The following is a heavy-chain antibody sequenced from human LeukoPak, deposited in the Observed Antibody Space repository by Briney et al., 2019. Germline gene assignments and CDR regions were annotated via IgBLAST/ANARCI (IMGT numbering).Heavy chain of an antibody. V-gene: IGHV3-30*04. Sequence: PGGSLRLSCAASGFTFSSCAMHWVRQAPGKGLEWVAVISYDGSNKYYADSVKGRFTISRDNSKNTLYLQMNSLRAEDTAVYYCARDGTAFYDSSGHNWFDPWGQGTLVTVSS. J-gene: IGHJ5*02. CDR2: ISYDGSNK. D-gene: IGHD3-22*01. CDR1: GFTFSSCA. CDR3: ARDGTAFYDSSGHNWFDP.